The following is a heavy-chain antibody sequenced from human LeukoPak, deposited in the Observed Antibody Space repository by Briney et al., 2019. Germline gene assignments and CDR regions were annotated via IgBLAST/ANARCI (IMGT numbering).Heavy chain of an antibody. Sequence: GRSLRLSCAASGFTFSSYAMHWVRQAPGKGLEWVAVISYDGNNKYYADSVKGRFTISRDNSRNTLYLQMSSLRGDDTAVYYCARETTGDRRFLDYWGQGTPVTVSS. J-gene: IGHJ4*02. CDR3: ARETTGDRRFLDY. V-gene: IGHV3-30*04. CDR1: GFTFSSYA. D-gene: IGHD4-17*01. CDR2: ISYDGNNK.